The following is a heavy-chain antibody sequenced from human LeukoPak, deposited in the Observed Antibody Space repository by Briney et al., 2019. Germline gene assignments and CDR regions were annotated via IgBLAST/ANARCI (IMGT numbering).Heavy chain of an antibody. CDR2: ISYDGSNK. Sequence: GRSLRLSCAASGFTFSSYAMHWVRQAPGKGLEWVTIISYDGSNKYYADSVKGRFTISRDNSKNTLYLQMNSLRAEDTAVYYCARVPYGSLGYYYYYMDVWGKGTTVTISS. J-gene: IGHJ6*03. V-gene: IGHV3-30*04. CDR3: ARVPYGSLGYYYYYMDV. D-gene: IGHD3-10*01. CDR1: GFTFSSYA.